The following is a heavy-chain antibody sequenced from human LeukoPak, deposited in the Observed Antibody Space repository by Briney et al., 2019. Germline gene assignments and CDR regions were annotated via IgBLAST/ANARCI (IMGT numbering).Heavy chain of an antibody. Sequence: SETLSLTCTVSGGSISSSSYYWGWIRQPPGKGLEWIGSIYYSGSTYYNPSLKSRVTISVDTSKNQFSLKLSSVTAADTAVYYCASHYCSGGSCYMGRLLTYFDYWGQGTLVTVSS. CDR2: IYYSGST. V-gene: IGHV4-39*07. CDR1: GGSISSSSYY. D-gene: IGHD2-15*01. J-gene: IGHJ4*02. CDR3: ASHYCSGGSCYMGRLLTYFDY.